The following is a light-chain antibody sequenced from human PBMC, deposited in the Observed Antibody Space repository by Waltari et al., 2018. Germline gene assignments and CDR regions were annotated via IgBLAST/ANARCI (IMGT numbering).Light chain of an antibody. CDR2: SNN. CDR3: AAWDDSLNGYWV. Sequence: QSVLTQPPSASVTPGQRVTISCSGSSSNIGSNTVNWYQQLPGTAPKRLIYSNNQRPSGVPDRFSGSKSGTSASLAISGLQSEDEADYYCAAWDDSLNGYWVFGGGTKLTVL. CDR1: SSNIGSNT. J-gene: IGLJ3*02. V-gene: IGLV1-44*01.